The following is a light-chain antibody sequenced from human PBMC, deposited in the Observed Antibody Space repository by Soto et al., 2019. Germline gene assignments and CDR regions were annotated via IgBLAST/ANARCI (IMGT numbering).Light chain of an antibody. J-gene: IGLJ3*02. V-gene: IGLV2-23*01. CDR3: CSYAGGSTLV. CDR2: EAT. CDR1: SSDIGTYNL. Sequence: QSALTQPASVSGSPGQSITISCTGTSSDIGTYNLVSWYQHHPGNAPKLMIYEATKRPSGVSSRFSGSKSGNTASLTISRLQTEDEADYYCCSYAGGSTLVFGGGTKLTVL.